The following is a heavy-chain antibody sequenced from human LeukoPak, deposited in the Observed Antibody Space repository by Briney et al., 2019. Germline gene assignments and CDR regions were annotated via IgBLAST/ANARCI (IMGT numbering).Heavy chain of an antibody. CDR3: ARLSQDTWDAFDI. CDR1: GYSISSGYY. J-gene: IGHJ3*02. D-gene: IGHD2-15*01. CDR2: IYDSGST. Sequence: SETLSLTCAVSGYSISSGYYWGWMRQPPGKGVEWIGNIYDSGSTYYNPSLKRRITISVDTSKTQFSLKLSPVTAADTAVYYCARLSQDTWDAFDIWGQGTMVTVSS. V-gene: IGHV4-38-2*01.